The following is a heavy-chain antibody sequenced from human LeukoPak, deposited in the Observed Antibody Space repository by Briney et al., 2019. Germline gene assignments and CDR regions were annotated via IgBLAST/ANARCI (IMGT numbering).Heavy chain of an antibody. J-gene: IGHJ5*02. CDR3: ARDSESSVWYRYNWFDP. V-gene: IGHV1-69*05. CDR1: GGTFSSYA. D-gene: IGHD6-13*01. Sequence: SVKVSCKASGGTFSSYAISWVRQAPGQGLEWMGGIIPIFGTANYAQKFQGRVTITTDESTSTAYMELSSLRSEDTAVYYCARDSESSVWYRYNWFDPWGQGTLVTVSS. CDR2: IIPIFGTA.